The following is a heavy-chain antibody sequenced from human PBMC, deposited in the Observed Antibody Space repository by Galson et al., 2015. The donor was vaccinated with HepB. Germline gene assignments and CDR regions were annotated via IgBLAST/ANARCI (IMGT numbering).Heavy chain of an antibody. CDR1: GFTFSTYW. CDR3: ASGRDFGY. J-gene: IGHJ4*02. CDR2: INQDGSEK. D-gene: IGHD1-14*01. Sequence: SLRLSCAASGFTFSTYWMSWVRQAPGKGLEWVANINQDGSEKYYVDSVKGRFSVSRDNAKKSLSLQMNNLRAEDTAMYYCASGRDFGYWGQGTLATVSS. V-gene: IGHV3-7*03.